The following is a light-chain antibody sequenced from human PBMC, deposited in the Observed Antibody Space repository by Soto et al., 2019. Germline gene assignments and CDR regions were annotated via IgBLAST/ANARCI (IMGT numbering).Light chain of an antibody. V-gene: IGKV3-15*01. J-gene: IGKJ1*01. CDR3: QEYIQWPPGM. CDR2: DTS. CDR1: QFVSSR. Sequence: DIVVTQSPATLSASPGERVTHSCRASQFVSSRLAWYQQRPGQVPRLLIYDTSTRAPGISARFSGSGSGTEFTLTISSLKSEDVAVYYCQEYIQWPPGMFGPGTTVDIK.